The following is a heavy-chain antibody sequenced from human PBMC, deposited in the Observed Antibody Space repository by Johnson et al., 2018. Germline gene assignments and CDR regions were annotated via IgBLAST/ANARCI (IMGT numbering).Heavy chain of an antibody. D-gene: IGHD3-16*01. V-gene: IGHV3-73*01. CDR1: GFPFSGFV. Sequence: GFPFSGFVIHWVRQASGKGLEWVGLIRSKRQNYATAYAASVEGRFSISRDDSKNTAYLQMNSLKTEDTAIYYCTRPDPQWGSWFDPWGQGTLVTVSP. CDR3: TRPDPQWGSWFDP. J-gene: IGHJ5*02. CDR2: IRSKRQNYAT.